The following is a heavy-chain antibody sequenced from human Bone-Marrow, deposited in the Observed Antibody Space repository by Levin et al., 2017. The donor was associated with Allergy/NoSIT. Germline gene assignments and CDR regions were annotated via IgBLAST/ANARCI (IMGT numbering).Heavy chain of an antibody. Sequence: AGGSLRLSCAASGFTFRTYGMHWVRQAPGRGLEWVAVIWYDGSKTYYGDSVKGRFTISRDNFKNTMYLQLRSLRAEDTAVYYCARERLWSGFYYHNGMDVWGQGTTVTVSS. J-gene: IGHJ6*02. CDR2: IWYDGSKT. D-gene: IGHD3-3*01. V-gene: IGHV3-33*01. CDR3: ARERLWSGFYYHNGMDV. CDR1: GFTFRTYG.